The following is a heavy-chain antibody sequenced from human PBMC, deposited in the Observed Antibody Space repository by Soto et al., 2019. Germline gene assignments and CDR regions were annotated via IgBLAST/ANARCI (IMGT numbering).Heavy chain of an antibody. D-gene: IGHD2-2*01. CDR1: GFTFSSYA. J-gene: IGHJ4*02. CDR2: ISGSGGST. V-gene: IGHV3-23*01. CDR3: AKEGGYIVVVPAALDY. Sequence: EVQLLESGGGLVQPGGSLRLSCAASGFTFSSYAMSWVRQAPGKGLEWVSAISGSGGSTYYADSVKGRFTISRDNSKNTLYLQMNCLRAEDTAVYYCAKEGGYIVVVPAALDYWGQGTLVTVSS.